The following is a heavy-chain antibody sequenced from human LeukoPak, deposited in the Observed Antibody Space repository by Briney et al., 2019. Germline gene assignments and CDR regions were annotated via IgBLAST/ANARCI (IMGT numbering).Heavy chain of an antibody. CDR2: ISTSSSYI. J-gene: IGHJ4*02. V-gene: IGHV3-21*01. D-gene: IGHD5-12*01. CDR3: AKYSGYDYHFDY. CDR1: GFTFSRYS. Sequence: PGGSLRLSCAVSGFTFSRYSMNWVRQAPGKGLEWVSFISTSSSYIYYADSVKGRFTISRDNAKNSLYLQMNSLRAEDTAVYYCAKYSGYDYHFDYWGQGTLVTVSS.